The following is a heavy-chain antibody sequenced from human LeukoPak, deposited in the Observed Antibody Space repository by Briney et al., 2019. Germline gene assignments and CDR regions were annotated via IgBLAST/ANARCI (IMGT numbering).Heavy chain of an antibody. CDR1: GFTFSDYC. D-gene: IGHD1-26*01. Sequence: GGSLRLSCAASGFTFSDYCMNWIRQAPGKGLEWGSYISSGSSYTNYADSVKGRFTISRDNAKNSLYLQMNSLRAEDTAVYYCASGVGGGDGFDYWGQGTLVTVSS. CDR2: ISSGSSYT. V-gene: IGHV3-11*03. CDR3: ASGVGGGDGFDY. J-gene: IGHJ4*02.